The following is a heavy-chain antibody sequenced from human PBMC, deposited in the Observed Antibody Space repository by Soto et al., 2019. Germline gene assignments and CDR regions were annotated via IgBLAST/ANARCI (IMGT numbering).Heavy chain of an antibody. V-gene: IGHV4-31*03. CDR1: GGSISSGGYY. CDR3: AREGVIYSSSWDQHYYYYGMDV. Sequence: SETLYLTCTVSGGSISSGGYYWSWIRQHPGKGLEWIGYIYYSGSTYYNPSLKSRVTISVDTSKNQFSLKLSSVTAADTAVYYCAREGVIYSSSWDQHYYYYGMDVWGQGTTVTVSS. J-gene: IGHJ6*02. D-gene: IGHD6-13*01. CDR2: IYYSGST.